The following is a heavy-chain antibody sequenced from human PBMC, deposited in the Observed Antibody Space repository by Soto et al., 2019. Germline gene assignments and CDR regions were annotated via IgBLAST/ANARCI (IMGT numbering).Heavy chain of an antibody. J-gene: IGHJ4*02. V-gene: IGHV3-30*18. CDR2: ISYDGKNE. CDR3: AKDLVAFTTGRRSPFGS. Sequence: QVQLVESGGGVVQPGGSLRLSCAPSGFTFRAYGMHWLRQAPGKGLEWVAVISYDGKNEYYADSVKGRFSISRDSSKNTLYLQMNSLRAEDTAVYYCAKDLVAFTTGRRSPFGSWGQGTLVTVSS. D-gene: IGHD1-1*01. CDR1: GFTFRAYG.